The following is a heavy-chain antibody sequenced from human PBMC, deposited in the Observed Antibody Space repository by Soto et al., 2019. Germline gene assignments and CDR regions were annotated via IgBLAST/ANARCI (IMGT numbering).Heavy chain of an antibody. Sequence: GGSLRLSCVASGLTFGSRAMSWVRQAPGEGLQWVSTITDTGGDAKYADSVRGRFVISRDNSKKTLYLQMTSLTAEDSAMYFCARGSTDSYPGSRIFDFWGRGTLVTVS. CDR1: GLTFGSRA. CDR2: ITDTGGDA. V-gene: IGHV3-23*01. J-gene: IGHJ4*02. CDR3: ARGSTDSYPGSRIFDF. D-gene: IGHD3-10*01.